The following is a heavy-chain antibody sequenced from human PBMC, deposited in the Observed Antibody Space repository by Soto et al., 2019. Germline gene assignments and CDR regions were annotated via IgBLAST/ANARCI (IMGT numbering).Heavy chain of an antibody. CDR2: ISGSGGST. Sequence: PGGSLRLSCAASGFTFSSYAITWVRQPPGKGLEWVSTISGSGGSTYYADSVRGRFTLSRDNSKTTLYLQVNSLRAEDTAIYYCAKGHYYDSSGPQDAFDSWGQGTMVTVSS. CDR3: AKGHYYDSSGPQDAFDS. V-gene: IGHV3-23*01. J-gene: IGHJ3*02. D-gene: IGHD3-22*01. CDR1: GFTFSSYA.